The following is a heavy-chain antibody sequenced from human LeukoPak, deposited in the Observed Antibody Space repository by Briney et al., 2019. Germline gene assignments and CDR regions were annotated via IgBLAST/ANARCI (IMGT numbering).Heavy chain of an antibody. J-gene: IGHJ6*02. CDR3: AKSQGSSGWYNYYYGMDV. CDR2: ISGSGGST. CDR1: GFTFSSYA. Sequence: GGSLRLSCAASGFTFSSYAMSWVRQAPGKGLEWVSAISGSGGSTYYADSVKGRFTISRDNSKNTLYLQMNSLRAEDTAVYYCAKSQGSSGWYNYYYGMDVWGQGTTVTVSS. V-gene: IGHV3-23*01. D-gene: IGHD6-19*01.